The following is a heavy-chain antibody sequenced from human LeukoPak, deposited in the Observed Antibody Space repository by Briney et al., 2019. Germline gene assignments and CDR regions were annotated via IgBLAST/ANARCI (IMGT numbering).Heavy chain of an antibody. CDR1: GFNVSSNY. Sequence: PGGSLRLSCAASGFNVSSNYMSWVRQAPGKGLEWVSVIYSGGSTYYADSVKARFTISRDNSKNTLYLQMNSLRAEGTSVYYCARDKGSLGELLFHWGQGTLVTVSS. V-gene: IGHV3-66*01. CDR3: ARDKGSLGELLFH. J-gene: IGHJ4*02. CDR2: IYSGGST. D-gene: IGHD3-16*01.